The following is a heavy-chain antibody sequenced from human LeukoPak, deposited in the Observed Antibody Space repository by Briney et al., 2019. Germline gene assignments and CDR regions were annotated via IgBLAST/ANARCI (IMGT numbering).Heavy chain of an antibody. V-gene: IGHV4-34*01. CDR2: INHSGST. D-gene: IGHD2-2*01. J-gene: IGHJ5*02. CDR1: GGSFSGYY. Sequence: SETLSLTCAVYGGSFSGYYWSWIRQPPGKGLEWTGEINHSGSTNYNPSLKSRVTISVDTSKNQFSLKLSSVTAADTAVYYCARGKYGYCSSASCYLTGWFDPWGQGTLVTVSS. CDR3: ARGKYGYCSSASCYLTGWFDP.